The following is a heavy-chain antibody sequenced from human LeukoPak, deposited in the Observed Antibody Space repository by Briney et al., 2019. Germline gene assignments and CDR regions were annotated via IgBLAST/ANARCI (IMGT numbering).Heavy chain of an antibody. Sequence: ASVKVSCKASGYTFTSYGINWVRQAPGQGLEWMGWISAYNGNTNYAQKLQGRVTMTTDTSTSTAYMELRSLRSDDTAVYYCARDCSSTSCYVNKNYYYYYGMDVWGQGTTVTVSS. CDR3: ARDCSSTSCYVNKNYYYYYGMDV. V-gene: IGHV1-18*01. J-gene: IGHJ6*02. CDR2: ISAYNGNT. D-gene: IGHD2-2*01. CDR1: GYTFTSYG.